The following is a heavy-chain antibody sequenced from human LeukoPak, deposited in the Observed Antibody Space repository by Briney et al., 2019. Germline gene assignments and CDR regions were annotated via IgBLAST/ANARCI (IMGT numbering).Heavy chain of an antibody. CDR1: GFTFSSYS. CDR2: ISSSSSTI. Sequence: PGGSLRLSCAASGFTFSSYSMNRVRQAPGKGLEWVSYISSSSSTIYYADSVKGRFTISRDNAKNSLYLQMNSLRAEDTAVYYCARSKWELRFGSDFDFWGQGTLVTVSS. V-gene: IGHV3-48*04. D-gene: IGHD1-26*01. J-gene: IGHJ4*02. CDR3: ARSKWELRFGSDFDF.